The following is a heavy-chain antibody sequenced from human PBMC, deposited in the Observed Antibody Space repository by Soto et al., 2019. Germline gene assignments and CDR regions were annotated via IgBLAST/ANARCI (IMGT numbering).Heavy chain of an antibody. Sequence: PGGSLRLSCAASGFTVSSNYMSWVRQAPGKGLEWVSVIYSGGSTYYADSVTGRFTISRDNSKNTLYLQMNSLRAEDTAVYYCATDGLAQLNYDYYYYGMDVWGQGTTVTVSS. J-gene: IGHJ6*02. D-gene: IGHD1-7*01. CDR2: IYSGGST. CDR3: ATDGLAQLNYDYYYYGMDV. CDR1: GFTVSSNY. V-gene: IGHV3-53*01.